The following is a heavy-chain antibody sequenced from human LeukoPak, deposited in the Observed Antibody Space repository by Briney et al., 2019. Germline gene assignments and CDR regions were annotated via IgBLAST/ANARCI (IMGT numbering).Heavy chain of an antibody. CDR2: IIPILGIA. CDR1: GGTFSSYA. CDR3: ATDIPLVGANLYFQH. J-gene: IGHJ1*01. V-gene: IGHV1-69*04. Sequence: GSSVKVSCKASGGTFSSYAISWVRQAPGQGLEWMGRIIPILGIANYAQKFQGRVTITADKSTSTAYMELSRLRSDDTAVYYCATDIPLVGANLYFQHWGQGTLVTVSS. D-gene: IGHD1-26*01.